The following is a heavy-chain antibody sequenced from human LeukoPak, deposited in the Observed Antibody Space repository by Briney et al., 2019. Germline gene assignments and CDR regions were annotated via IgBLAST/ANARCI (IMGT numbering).Heavy chain of an antibody. V-gene: IGHV1-69*04. Sequence: ASVKVSCKASGYTFTSYTISWVRQAPGQGLEWMGRIIPILGIANYAQKFQGRVTITADKSTSTAYMELSSLRSEDTAVYYCARDPPRDWGVTVTLKYWGQGTLVTVSS. J-gene: IGHJ4*02. CDR1: GYTFTSYT. D-gene: IGHD4-11*01. CDR2: IIPILGIA. CDR3: ARDPPRDWGVTVTLKY.